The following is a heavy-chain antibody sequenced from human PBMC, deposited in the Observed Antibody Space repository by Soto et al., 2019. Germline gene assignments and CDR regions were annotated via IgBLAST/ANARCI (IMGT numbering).Heavy chain of an antibody. V-gene: IGHV3-11*05. D-gene: IGHD3-9*01. J-gene: IGHJ5*02. CDR3: ATDQTTRGFGLTYYRVLTGLRGVRNP. CDR1: GLTFSDYY. Sequence: GGSLRLSCAASGLTFSDYYMIWIRQAPGKGLEWVSYITSSGSYTKYADSVKGRFTISRDNAKNSLYLQMNSLRVEDTAVYYCATDQTTRGFGLTYYRVLTGLRGVRNPWGQGTLVTVSS. CDR2: ITSSGSYT.